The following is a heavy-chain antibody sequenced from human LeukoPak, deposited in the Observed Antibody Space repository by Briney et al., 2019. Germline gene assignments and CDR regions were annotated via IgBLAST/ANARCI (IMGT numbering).Heavy chain of an antibody. CDR3: ATAYVYPVDF. V-gene: IGHV1-24*01. CDR1: GYTLTELP. J-gene: IGHJ4*02. D-gene: IGHD2-8*01. Sequence: RASVKVSCKVSGYTLTELPMHWVRQAPGKGLEWMGGFDPEYGETIYAQKFQGRVTMTEDTSTDTACMELSSLRSEDSAVYYCATAYVYPVDFWGQGTLVTVSS. CDR2: FDPEYGET.